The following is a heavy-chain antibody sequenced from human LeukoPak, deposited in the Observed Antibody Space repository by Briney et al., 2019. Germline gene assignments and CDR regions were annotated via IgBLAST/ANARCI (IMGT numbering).Heavy chain of an antibody. Sequence: PGGSLRLSCAASGFTFSSYWMHWVRHAPGKGLVWVSRINSDGSSTSYADSVKGRFTISRDNAKNTLYLQMNSLKAEDTAVYYCARVPCSSSWHFDYWGQGTLVTVSS. D-gene: IGHD6-13*01. CDR2: INSDGSST. V-gene: IGHV3-74*01. CDR3: ARVPCSSSWHFDY. J-gene: IGHJ4*02. CDR1: GFTFSSYW.